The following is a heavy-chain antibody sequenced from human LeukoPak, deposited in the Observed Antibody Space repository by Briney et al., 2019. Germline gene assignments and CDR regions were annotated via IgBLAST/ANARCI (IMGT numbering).Heavy chain of an antibody. CDR2: IYYSGST. CDR1: GGSISSYY. D-gene: IGHD3-10*01. Sequence: SETLSLTCTVSGGSISSYYWSWIRQPPGKGLEWIGYIYYSGSTNYNPSLKSRVTISVDTSKNQFSLKLSSVTAADTAVYYCAKDPMDGTGAIDYWCQGTLVTVSS. J-gene: IGHJ4*02. V-gene: IGHV4-59*12. CDR3: AKDPMDGTGAIDY.